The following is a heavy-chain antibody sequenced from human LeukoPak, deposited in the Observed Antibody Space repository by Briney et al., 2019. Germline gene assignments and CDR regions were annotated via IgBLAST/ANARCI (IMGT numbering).Heavy chain of an antibody. J-gene: IGHJ4*02. CDR1: GGTFSSYA. D-gene: IGHD6-19*01. CDR2: IIPILGIA. CDR3: ARAGVAVAGILAG. V-gene: IGHV1-69*04. Sequence: SVKVSCKASGGTFSSYAISWVRQAPGQGLEWMGRIIPILGIANYAQKFQGRVTITAGKSTSTAYMELSSLRSEDTAVYYCARAGVAVAGILAGWGQGTLVTVSS.